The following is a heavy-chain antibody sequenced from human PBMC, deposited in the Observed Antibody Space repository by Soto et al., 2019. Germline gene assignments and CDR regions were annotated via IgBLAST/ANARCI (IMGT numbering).Heavy chain of an antibody. J-gene: IGHJ6*02. V-gene: IGHV3-64*01. CDR2: ISSNGGST. Sequence: PGGSLRLSCAASGFTFSSYAMHWVRQAPGKGLEYVSAISSNGGSTYYANSVKGRFTISRDNSKNTLYLQMGSLRAEDMAVYYCARDKAEHARDPYYYYYYGMDVWGQGTTVTVSS. CDR3: ARDKAEHARDPYYYYYYGMDV. CDR1: GFTFSSYA.